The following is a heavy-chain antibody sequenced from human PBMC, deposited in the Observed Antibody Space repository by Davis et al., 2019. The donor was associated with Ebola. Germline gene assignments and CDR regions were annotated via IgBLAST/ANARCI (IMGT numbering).Heavy chain of an antibody. D-gene: IGHD1-26*01. Sequence: GESLKISCAASGFTFSNYAMHWVRQAPGKGLEWVAVISYDGNNKYADSVKGRFTISRDNSKNTLYLQMNSLRPEDTAVYYCARVDDGSSDPYYFDYWGQGTLVTVSS. CDR3: ARVDDGSSDPYYFDY. J-gene: IGHJ4*02. V-gene: IGHV3-30*14. CDR1: GFTFSNYA. CDR2: ISYDGNNK.